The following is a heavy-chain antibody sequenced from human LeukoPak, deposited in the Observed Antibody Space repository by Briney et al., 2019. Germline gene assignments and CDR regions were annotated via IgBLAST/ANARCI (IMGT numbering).Heavy chain of an antibody. V-gene: IGHV1-69*13. CDR3: AATPYDSSGYYPYYYYGMDV. D-gene: IGHD3-22*01. CDR1: GGTFSSYA. CDR2: IIPIFGTA. J-gene: IGHJ6*02. Sequence: SVKVSCKASGGTFSSYAISWVRQAPGQGLEWMGGIIPIFGTANYAQKFQGRVTITADESTSTAYMELSSLRSEDTAAYYCAATPYDSSGYYPYYYYGMDVWGQGTTVTVSS.